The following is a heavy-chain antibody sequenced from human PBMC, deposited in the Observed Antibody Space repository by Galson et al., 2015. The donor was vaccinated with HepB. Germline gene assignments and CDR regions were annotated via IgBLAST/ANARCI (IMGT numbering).Heavy chain of an antibody. V-gene: IGHV4-34*01. D-gene: IGHD6-19*01. CDR3: ARWVVRIMALDY. CDR2: INHSGST. J-gene: IGHJ4*02. Sequence: SETLSLTCAVYGGSFSGYYWSWIRQPPGKGLVWIGEINHSGSTNYNPSLKSRVTISVDTSKNQFSLKLSSVTAADTAVYYCARWVVRIMALDYWGQGTLVTVSS. CDR1: GGSFSGYY.